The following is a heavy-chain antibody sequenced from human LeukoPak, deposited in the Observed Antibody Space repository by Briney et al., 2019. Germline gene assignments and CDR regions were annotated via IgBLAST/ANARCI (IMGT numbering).Heavy chain of an antibody. Sequence: SETLSLTCTVSGGSISSYYWSWIRQPAGKGLEWIGRIYTSGSTNYNPSLKSRVTISVDTSKNQFSLKLSSVTAADTAVYYCARLPLGATTPFIDYWGQGTLVTVSS. CDR3: ARLPLGATTPFIDY. CDR1: GGSISSYY. D-gene: IGHD1-26*01. V-gene: IGHV4-4*07. J-gene: IGHJ4*02. CDR2: IYTSGST.